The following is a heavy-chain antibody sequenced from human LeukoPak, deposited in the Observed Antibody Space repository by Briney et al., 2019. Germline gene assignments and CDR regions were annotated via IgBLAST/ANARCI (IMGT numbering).Heavy chain of an antibody. CDR3: AREKDGYSPDFDY. J-gene: IGHJ4*02. Sequence: GASVKVSCKASGGTFSNYAINWVRQAPGQGLEWMGGIIPIFGTANYAQKFQGRVTMTRDTSTSTVYMELSSLRSEDTAVYYCAREKDGYSPDFDYWGQGTLVTVSS. CDR2: IIPIFGTA. V-gene: IGHV1-69*05. CDR1: GGTFSNYA. D-gene: IGHD5-24*01.